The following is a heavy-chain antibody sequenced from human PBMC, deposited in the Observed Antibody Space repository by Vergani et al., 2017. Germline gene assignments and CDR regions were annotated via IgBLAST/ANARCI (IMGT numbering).Heavy chain of an antibody. D-gene: IGHD6-19*01. Sequence: QVQLVESGGGVVQPGKSLSLSCETSGFIFSDYVMHWVRQAPGKGLEWVAGIWHDGSNEKYVDSVKGRFTISRDISKNTLFLHMNSLRPEDTAVYYCAKVSRSDVAGTFDAFDIWGQGTMVTVSS. CDR3: AKVSRSDVAGTFDAFDI. V-gene: IGHV3-33*06. J-gene: IGHJ3*02. CDR2: IWHDGSNE. CDR1: GFIFSDYV.